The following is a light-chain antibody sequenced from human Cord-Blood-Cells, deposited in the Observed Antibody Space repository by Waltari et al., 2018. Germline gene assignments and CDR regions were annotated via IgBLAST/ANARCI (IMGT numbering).Light chain of an antibody. Sequence: ELVLTQSPATLSLCPGERATLSCRASQSVSSYLAWYQQKPGQAPRLLIYDASNRATGIPARFSGSGSGTDFTLTISSLEPEDFAVYYCQQRSNWPPTFGQGTKVEIK. CDR2: DAS. CDR1: QSVSSY. V-gene: IGKV3-11*01. J-gene: IGKJ1*01. CDR3: QQRSNWPPT.